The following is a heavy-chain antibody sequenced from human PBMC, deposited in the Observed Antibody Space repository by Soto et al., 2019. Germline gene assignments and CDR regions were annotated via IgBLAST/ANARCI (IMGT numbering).Heavy chain of an antibody. D-gene: IGHD5-12*01. CDR3: ARYNEYSGFDVFDY. CDR1: GGSISSYY. J-gene: IGHJ4*02. V-gene: IGHV4-59*01. CDR2: IYNTGST. Sequence: TSETLSLTCTVSGGSISSYYWSWIRQPPGKGLQWIGYIYNTGSTNYNPSLESRVTISVDTSKNQFSLKLSSVTAADTAVYYCARYNEYSGFDVFDYWGQGALVTVSS.